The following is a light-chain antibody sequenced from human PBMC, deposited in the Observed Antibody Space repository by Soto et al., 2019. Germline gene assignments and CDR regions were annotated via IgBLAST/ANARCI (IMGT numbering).Light chain of an antibody. CDR1: QSISSY. V-gene: IGKV1-39*01. CDR2: AAS. Sequence: DIQMTQSRSSLSASVGDRVTITCRASQSISSYLNWYQQKPGKAPKLLIYAASSLQSGVPSRFSGSGSGTDFTLTISSLQPEDFATYYCQQSYSTPRTFGGGTKVEIK. CDR3: QQSYSTPRT. J-gene: IGKJ4*01.